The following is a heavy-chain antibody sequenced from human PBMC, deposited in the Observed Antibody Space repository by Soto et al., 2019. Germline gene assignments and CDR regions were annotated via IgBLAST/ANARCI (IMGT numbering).Heavy chain of an antibody. CDR2: ITQNGET. J-gene: IGHJ6*02. V-gene: IGHV3-23*01. D-gene: IGHD3-10*01. Sequence: PGGSLRLSCAASGFTLSTYTMNWVRQAPGKGLEWVSGITQNGETYYTGSVKGRFIISRDNSKNMVYLQMDSLRADDTALYYCARDRWFGDLGYYYYGMDVWGQGTTVTVSS. CDR1: GFTLSTYT. CDR3: ARDRWFGDLGYYYYGMDV.